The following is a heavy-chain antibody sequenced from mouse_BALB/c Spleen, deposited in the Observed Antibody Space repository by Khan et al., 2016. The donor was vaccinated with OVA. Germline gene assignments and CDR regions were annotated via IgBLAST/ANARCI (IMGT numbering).Heavy chain of an antibody. J-gene: IGHJ3*01. CDR1: GFTFSTYG. Sequence: EVELVESGGDLVKPGGSLKLSCAASGFTFSTYGMSWVRQTPDKRLEWVATVSTGGGYTYYPASVKGRFTISSDNAKNTLYLQMSSLKSEDTAMFYCARLAYYYDSEGFAYWGQGTLVTVSA. D-gene: IGHD1-1*01. CDR3: ARLAYYYDSEGFAY. CDR2: VSTGGGYT. V-gene: IGHV5-6*01.